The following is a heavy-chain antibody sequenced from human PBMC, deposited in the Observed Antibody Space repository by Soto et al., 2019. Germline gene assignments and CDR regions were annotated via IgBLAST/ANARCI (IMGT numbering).Heavy chain of an antibody. Sequence: SETLSLTCTVSGGSISSYYWSWIRQPPGKGLEWIGYIYYSGSTNYNPSLKSRVTISVDTSKNQFSLKLSSVTAADTAVYYCARVNSSSFVDYWGQGTLVTVSS. J-gene: IGHJ4*02. CDR2: IYYSGST. D-gene: IGHD6-6*01. V-gene: IGHV4-59*01. CDR1: GGSISSYY. CDR3: ARVNSSSFVDY.